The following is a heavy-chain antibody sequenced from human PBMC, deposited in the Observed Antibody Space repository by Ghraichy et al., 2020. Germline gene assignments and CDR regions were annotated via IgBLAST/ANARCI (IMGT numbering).Heavy chain of an antibody. J-gene: IGHJ4*02. V-gene: IGHV3-7*01. CDR1: GFSFSSSW. CDR3: ARGQSRFDD. Sequence: GESLNISCAASGFSFSSSWMTWVRQAPGKGLERVANIKQDASEKYYVDSVKGRFTISRDNAKNSLYLQMNSLKVEDTAVYYCARGQSRFDDWGQGALVTVSS. CDR2: IKQDASEK.